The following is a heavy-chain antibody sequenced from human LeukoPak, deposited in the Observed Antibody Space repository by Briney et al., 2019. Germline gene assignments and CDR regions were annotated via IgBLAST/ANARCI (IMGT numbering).Heavy chain of an antibody. CDR3: TRVQPVQYYYGSGSYSASGGYFDY. CDR2: IRSKPHGGTT. D-gene: IGHD3-10*01. V-gene: IGHV3-49*04. CDR1: GFSFGDYG. Sequence: QAGGSLRLSCTASGFSFGDYGMSWVRQAPGKGLERVGYIRSKPHGGTTEYAASVKGRFAISRDDSKNIAYLQMNSLKTEDTAVYYCTRVQPVQYYYGSGSYSASGGYFDYWGQGTLVTVSS. J-gene: IGHJ4*02.